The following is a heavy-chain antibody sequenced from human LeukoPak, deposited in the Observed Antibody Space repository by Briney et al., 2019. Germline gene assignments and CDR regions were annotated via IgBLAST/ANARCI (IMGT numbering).Heavy chain of an antibody. J-gene: IGHJ4*02. CDR1: GFTFSSYA. CDR2: ISGSGGNT. Sequence: GSLRPSCAASGFTFSSYAMSWVRQAPGKGLEWVSAISGSGGNTYYADSVKGRFTISRDNSENALYLQMNSLRAEDTAVYYCAKDPILTGYYSTFDYWGQGTLVTVSS. D-gene: IGHD3-9*01. V-gene: IGHV3-23*01. CDR3: AKDPILTGYYSTFDY.